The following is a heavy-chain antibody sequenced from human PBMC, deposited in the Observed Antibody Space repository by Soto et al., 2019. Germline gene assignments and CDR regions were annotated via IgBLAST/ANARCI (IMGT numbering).Heavy chain of an antibody. CDR2: INPGTGYT. Sequence: QVQFVQSGAEVKKPGASVRLSCKPSGYTLPNYSIQWVRQAAGQGLQWLGWINPGTGYTESSQRYQGRLTLTMDNSATAFYTDLTRLTSEDTAVYFCTRDLNGGNPFDYWGQGTLVTVSS. V-gene: IGHV1-3*01. D-gene: IGHD2-8*01. CDR1: GYTLPNYS. J-gene: IGHJ4*02. CDR3: TRDLNGGNPFDY.